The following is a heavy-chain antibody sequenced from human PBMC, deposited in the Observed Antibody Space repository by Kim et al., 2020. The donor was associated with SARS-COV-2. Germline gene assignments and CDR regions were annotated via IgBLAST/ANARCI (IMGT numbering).Heavy chain of an antibody. V-gene: IGHV4-34*01. CDR2: INHSGST. Sequence: SETLSLTCAVYGGSFSGYYWSWIRQPPGKGLEWIGEINHSGSTNYNPSLKSRVTISVDTSKNQFSLKLSSVTAADTAVYYCARHARLGYCSSTSCYGGGYYYYGMDVWGQGTTVTVSS. CDR1: GGSFSGYY. D-gene: IGHD2-2*01. CDR3: ARHARLGYCSSTSCYGGGYYYYGMDV. J-gene: IGHJ6*02.